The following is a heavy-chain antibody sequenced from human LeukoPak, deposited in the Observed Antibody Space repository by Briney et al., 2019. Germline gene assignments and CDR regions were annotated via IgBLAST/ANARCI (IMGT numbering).Heavy chain of an antibody. J-gene: IGHJ6*03. CDR2: IHPKSGDT. Sequence: ASVKVSCQASGYIFTAYYIHWVRQAPGQGLEWMAWIHPKSGDTKFPQRFQGRVTLTSDTTVNTIYMELSGLRSDDTATYYCARDTWFGNYYLDVWGSGTTVTVSS. CDR3: ARDTWFGNYYLDV. CDR1: GYIFTAYY. D-gene: IGHD3-10*01. V-gene: IGHV1-2*02.